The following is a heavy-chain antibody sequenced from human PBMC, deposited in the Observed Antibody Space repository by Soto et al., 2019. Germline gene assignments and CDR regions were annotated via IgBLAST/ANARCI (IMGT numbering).Heavy chain of an antibody. CDR1: GFSFSNAW. CDR3: TTDDPINRN. Sequence: EVQLVESGGGLVQPGGSLRLSCVASGFSFSNAWMSWVRQAPGKGLEWVGRIKSKTDGGTTAYAPPVKGRFTISRDDSKNLLYLQMNNLKIEDTAVYYCTTDDPINRNWGQGTLVTVSS. CDR2: IKSKTDGGTT. V-gene: IGHV3-15*01. J-gene: IGHJ4*02.